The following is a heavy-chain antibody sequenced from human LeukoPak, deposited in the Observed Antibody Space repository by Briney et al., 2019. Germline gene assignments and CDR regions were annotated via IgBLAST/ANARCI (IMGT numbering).Heavy chain of an antibody. CDR1: GYTFTSYG. J-gene: IGHJ4*02. D-gene: IGHD1-7*01. V-gene: IGHV1-18*01. CDR3: ARGGYNWNYLYYFDY. Sequence: ASVKVSCKASGYTFTSYGISWVRQAPGQGLEWMGWISAYNGNTNCAQKLQGRVTMTTDTSTSTAYMELRSLRSDDTAVYYCARGGYNWNYLYYFDYWGQGTLVTVSS. CDR2: ISAYNGNT.